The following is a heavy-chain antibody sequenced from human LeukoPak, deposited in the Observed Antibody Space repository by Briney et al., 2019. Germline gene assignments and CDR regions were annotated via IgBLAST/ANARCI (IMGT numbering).Heavy chain of an antibody. Sequence: PSETLSLTCTVSGGSISNSSYYWGWIRQSPGKGLEWIGTIYYSGSTYYNPSLKSRVTMFLDTSKNQFALELTSVTAADTAVYYCARDKEHSYGRYFDHWGQGALVTVSS. CDR1: GGSISNSSYY. CDR2: IYYSGST. J-gene: IGHJ4*02. CDR3: ARDKEHSYGRYFDH. D-gene: IGHD5-18*01. V-gene: IGHV4-39*06.